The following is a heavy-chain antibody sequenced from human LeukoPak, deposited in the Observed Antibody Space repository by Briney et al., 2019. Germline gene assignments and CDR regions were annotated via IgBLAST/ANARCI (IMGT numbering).Heavy chain of an antibody. CDR1: GFTFSSYA. J-gene: IGHJ6*02. Sequence: GGSLRLSCSASGFTFSSYAMHWVRQAPGKGLEYVSAISSNGGSTYYADSVKGRFTISRDNSKNTLYLQMNSPRAEDTAVYYCAKDQSIASMDVWGQGTTVTVSS. D-gene: IGHD6-6*01. CDR2: ISSNGGST. V-gene: IGHV3-64*04. CDR3: AKDQSIASMDV.